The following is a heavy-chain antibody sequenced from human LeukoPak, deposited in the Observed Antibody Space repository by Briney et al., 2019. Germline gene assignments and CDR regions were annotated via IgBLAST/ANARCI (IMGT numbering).Heavy chain of an antibody. J-gene: IGHJ4*02. CDR2: IYYSGSA. V-gene: IGHV4-59*01. D-gene: IGHD4-17*01. CDR3: ARDRGSGYGDYDLDY. Sequence: SETLSLTCTVSGGSISSYYWSWIRQPPGKGLEWIGYIYYSGSANYNPSLKSRVTISVDTSKNQFSLKLSSATAADTAVYYCARDRGSGYGDYDLDYWGQGTLVTVSS. CDR1: GGSISSYY.